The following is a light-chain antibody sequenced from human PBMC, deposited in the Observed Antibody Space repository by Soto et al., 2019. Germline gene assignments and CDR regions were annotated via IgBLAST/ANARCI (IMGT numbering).Light chain of an antibody. V-gene: IGLV1-44*01. CDR3: AAWDDSLNGLV. Sequence: QSVLTQPPSASGTPGRRSTDPGSGRSPNIEINTVNGYQRPPGTPPKHLIYKNNHRPSGDPDRFSGSKSGTSASLAISGLQSEDEADYYCAAWDDSLNGLVFGTGTKVTVL. CDR2: KNN. J-gene: IGLJ1*01. CDR1: SPNIEINT.